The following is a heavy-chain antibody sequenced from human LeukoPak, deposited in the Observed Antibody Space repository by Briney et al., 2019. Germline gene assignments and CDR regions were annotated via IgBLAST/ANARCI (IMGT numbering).Heavy chain of an antibody. D-gene: IGHD5-12*01. V-gene: IGHV4-34*01. J-gene: IGHJ4*02. Sequence: SETLSLTCAVYGGSFSGYYWSWIRQPPGKGLEWIGEINHSGSTNYNPSPKSRVTISVDTSKNQFSLKLSSVTAADTAVYYCARGLPLTSYSGYDSGYYFDYWGQGTLVTVSS. CDR1: GGSFSGYY. CDR2: INHSGST. CDR3: ARGLPLTSYSGYDSGYYFDY.